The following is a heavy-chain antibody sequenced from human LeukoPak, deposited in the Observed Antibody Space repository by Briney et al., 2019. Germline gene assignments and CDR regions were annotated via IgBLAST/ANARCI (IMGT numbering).Heavy chain of an antibody. J-gene: IGHJ3*02. D-gene: IGHD2-15*01. CDR2: IYYSGST. CDR3: ARGGAGVVVVAATLGAFDI. Sequence: SETLSLTCTVSGGSISSYYWSWIRQPPGKGMEWIGYIYYSGSTNYNPSLKSRVTISVDTSKNQFSLKLSSVTAADTAVYYCARGGAGVVVVAATLGAFDIWGRGTMVTVSS. CDR1: GGSISSYY. V-gene: IGHV4-59*01.